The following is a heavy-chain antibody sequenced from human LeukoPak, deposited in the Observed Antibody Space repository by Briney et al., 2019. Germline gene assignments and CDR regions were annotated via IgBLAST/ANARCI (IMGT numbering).Heavy chain of an antibody. CDR2: IYYSGST. D-gene: IGHD3-10*01. Sequence: SETLSLTCTVSGGSISSYYWSWIRQPPGKGLEWIGYIYYSGSTNYNPSLKSRVTISVDTSKNQFSLKLSSVTAADTAVYYCARDRRLGDYGSGSYLFDYWGQGTLVTVSS. CDR3: ARDRRLGDYGSGSYLFDY. CDR1: GGSISSYY. J-gene: IGHJ4*02. V-gene: IGHV4-59*01.